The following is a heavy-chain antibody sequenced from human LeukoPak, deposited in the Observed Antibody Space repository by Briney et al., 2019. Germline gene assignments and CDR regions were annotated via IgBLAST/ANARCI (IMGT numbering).Heavy chain of an antibody. CDR2: VNHSGST. V-gene: IGHV4-34*01. D-gene: IGHD6-13*01. Sequence: SETLSLTCAVYGGSFSGYYWSWIRQPPGKGLEWIGEVNHSGSTNYNPSLKSRVTISVDTSKNQFSLKLSSATAADTAVYYCARVKGSSSWRNHEPKYYFDYWGQGTLVTVSS. J-gene: IGHJ4*02. CDR1: GGSFSGYY. CDR3: ARVKGSSSWRNHEPKYYFDY.